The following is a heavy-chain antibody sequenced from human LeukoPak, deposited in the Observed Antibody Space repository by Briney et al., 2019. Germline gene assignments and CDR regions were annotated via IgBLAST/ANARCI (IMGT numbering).Heavy chain of an antibody. CDR1: GGSFSGYY. Sequence: SETLSLTCAVYGGSFSGYYWSWIRQPPGKGLEWIGYIYSSGSTKYNPSLKSRVTITIDTSKNQFSLKLSSVTAADTAVYYCARGRANYDSTGYYYWGQGILVTVSS. CDR2: IYSSGST. J-gene: IGHJ4*02. D-gene: IGHD3-22*01. CDR3: ARGRANYDSTGYYY. V-gene: IGHV4-59*01.